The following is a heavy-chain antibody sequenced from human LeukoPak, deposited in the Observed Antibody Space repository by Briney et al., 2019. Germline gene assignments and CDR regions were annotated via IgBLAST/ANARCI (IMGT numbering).Heavy chain of an antibody. V-gene: IGHV4-59*01. Sequence: PSETLSLTCTVSGGSISYYYWSWIRQSPGKGLEWIGYIYYSGTTNYNPSLKSRVTTSVDTSKNQFSLQLRSVTAADTAVYYCAREDPQTTVPEGMDVWGQGTTVTVSS. J-gene: IGHJ6*02. CDR2: IYYSGTT. D-gene: IGHD4-17*01. CDR1: GGSISYYY. CDR3: AREDPQTTVPEGMDV.